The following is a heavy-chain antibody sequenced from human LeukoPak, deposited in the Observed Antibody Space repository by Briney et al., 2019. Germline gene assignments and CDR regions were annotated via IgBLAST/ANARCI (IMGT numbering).Heavy chain of an antibody. D-gene: IGHD4-11*01. CDR2: ISSNGGST. Sequence: SERALRLSCAASVFPFSSYAMHSVRQAPGKGLEYASAISSNGGSTYYTNSVKGRFTISRYNSKSTLYLQVGSLRAEDIGVYYCARGPWPPTRHQSWFDPWGQGTLVTVSS. CDR3: ARGPWPPTRHQSWFDP. J-gene: IGHJ5*02. CDR1: VFPFSSYA. V-gene: IGHV3-64*01.